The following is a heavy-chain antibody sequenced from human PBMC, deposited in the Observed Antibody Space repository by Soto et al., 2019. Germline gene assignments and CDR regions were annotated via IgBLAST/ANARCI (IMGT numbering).Heavy chain of an antibody. CDR3: ARGYSRYYDSSGYHIEFDY. CDR2: IYYSGST. Sequence: SETLCLTCTVSGGSISSYYWSWIRQPPGKGLEWIGYIYYSGSTNYNPSLKSRVTISVDTSKNQFSLKLSSVTAADTAVYYCARGYSRYYDSSGYHIEFDYWGQGTLVTVSS. V-gene: IGHV4-59*01. CDR1: GGSISSYY. D-gene: IGHD3-22*01. J-gene: IGHJ4*02.